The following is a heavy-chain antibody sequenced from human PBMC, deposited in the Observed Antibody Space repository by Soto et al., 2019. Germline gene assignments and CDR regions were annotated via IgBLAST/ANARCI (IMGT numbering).Heavy chain of an antibody. CDR2: ISSSGSFM. D-gene: IGHD1-7*01. V-gene: IGHV3-21*01. CDR1: GFSFSSDS. J-gene: IGHJ5*01. Sequence: GGSLRLSCAASGFSFSSDSMAWVRQAPGKGLEWVSSISSSGSFMNYADSVKGRFTISRDNARNSLYLQMSGLKDEDTAVYYCARDPPTGTTLDWVDSWGQGTLVTVSS. CDR3: ARDPPTGTTLDWVDS.